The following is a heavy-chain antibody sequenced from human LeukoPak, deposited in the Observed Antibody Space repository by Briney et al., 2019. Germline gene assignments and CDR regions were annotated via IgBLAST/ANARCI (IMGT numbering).Heavy chain of an antibody. J-gene: IGHJ4*02. V-gene: IGHV3-11*04. CDR2: ISSGGSTI. CDR3: AKTSDQLLYSKFDF. CDR1: GFTFSDYY. Sequence: GGSLRLSCAASGFTFSDYYMSWIRQAPGKGLEWVSYISSGGSTIYYADSVKGRFSISRDNSKNTLFLQMNSLRAEDTAIYYCAKTSDQLLYSKFDFWGQGTLVTVSS. D-gene: IGHD2/OR15-2a*01.